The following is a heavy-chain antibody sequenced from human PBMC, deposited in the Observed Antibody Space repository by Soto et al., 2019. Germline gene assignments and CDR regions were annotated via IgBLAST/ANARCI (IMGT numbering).Heavy chain of an antibody. CDR2: VSHDGRNT. V-gene: IGHV3-30*18. J-gene: IGHJ4*02. CDR3: AKGGRQWLVTSDFNY. Sequence: VQLVESGGGVVQPGRSLRLSCAASGFTFSDYAMHWVRQAPGKGLEWVAVVSHDGRNTHYADSVKGRFTISRDSSKKPVSLEMASLRAEDRAVYYGAKGGRQWLVTSDFNYWGQGALVTVSS. CDR1: GFTFSDYA. D-gene: IGHD6-19*01.